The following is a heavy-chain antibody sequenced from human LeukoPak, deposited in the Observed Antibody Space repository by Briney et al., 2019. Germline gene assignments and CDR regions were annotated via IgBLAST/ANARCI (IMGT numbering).Heavy chain of an antibody. CDR2: IYPGDSDT. V-gene: IGHV5-51*01. J-gene: IGHJ3*02. CDR1: GYSFVNYW. Sequence: GESLKISCKGSGYSFVNYWIGWVRQMPGKGLEWMGIIYPGDSDTRYSPSFQGHVTISADKSISTAYLQWSSLKASDSAMYYCARQAQLTGDAFDIWGQGTMVTVSS. CDR3: ARQAQLTGDAFDI. D-gene: IGHD7-27*01.